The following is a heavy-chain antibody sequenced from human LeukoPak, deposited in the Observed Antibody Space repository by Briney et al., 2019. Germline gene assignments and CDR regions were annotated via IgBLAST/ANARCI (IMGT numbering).Heavy chain of an antibody. CDR1: GFTFSSYD. CDR2: IGTAGDT. V-gene: IGHV3-13*01. Sequence: GGSLRLSCAASGFTFSSYDMHWVRQATGKGLEWVSAIGTAGDTYYPGSVKGRFTISRENAKNSLYLQMNSLRAADTAVYYCASLKYCGGDCSFDYWGQGTLVTVSS. CDR3: ASLKYCGGDCSFDY. J-gene: IGHJ4*02. D-gene: IGHD2-21*02.